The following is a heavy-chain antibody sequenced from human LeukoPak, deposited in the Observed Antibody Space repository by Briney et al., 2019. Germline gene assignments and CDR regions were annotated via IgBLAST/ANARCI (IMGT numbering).Heavy chain of an antibody. CDR3: ARHVSVAVTNFFDY. Sequence: MASETLSLTCTVSGGSISSRNYYWGWIRQPPGKGLEWIGGVYYTGTTYSNPSLKSRVTISVDTSKNQFSLRLSSVTAADTAVYYCARHVSVAVTNFFDYWGQGTLVTVSS. D-gene: IGHD6-19*01. V-gene: IGHV4-39*01. J-gene: IGHJ4*02. CDR1: GGSISSRNYY. CDR2: VYYTGTT.